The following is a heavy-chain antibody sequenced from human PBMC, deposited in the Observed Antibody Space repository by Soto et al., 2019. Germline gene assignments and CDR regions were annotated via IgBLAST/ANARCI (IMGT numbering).Heavy chain of an antibody. CDR1: GASISRDY. J-gene: IGHJ5*02. V-gene: IGHV4-59*01. D-gene: IGHD2-2*01. CDR3: ARGIVVVPAANQWFDP. CDR2: IYYTGKT. Sequence: PSETLSLTCTVSGASISRDYWSWIRQPPGKGLEWIGYIYYTGKTNYAQKPQGRVTMTTDTSTSTAYMELRSLRSDDTAVYYCARGIVVVPAANQWFDPWGQGTLVTVSS.